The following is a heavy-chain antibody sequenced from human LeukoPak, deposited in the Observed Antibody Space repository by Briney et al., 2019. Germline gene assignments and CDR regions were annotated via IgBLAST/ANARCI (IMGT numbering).Heavy chain of an antibody. CDR3: ANRDVVRTVK. CDR2: ISSISSYI. V-gene: IGHV3-21*04. CDR1: GFTFSSYS. J-gene: IGHJ4*02. Sequence: GGSLTLSCAASGFTFSSYSMNWLRQAPGKGLDWVSSISSISSYIYYSDSVKGRFTISRDNAKNSLYLPMNSLRAEDTAVYYGANRDVVRTVKWSEGSLVTASS. D-gene: IGHD3-10*02.